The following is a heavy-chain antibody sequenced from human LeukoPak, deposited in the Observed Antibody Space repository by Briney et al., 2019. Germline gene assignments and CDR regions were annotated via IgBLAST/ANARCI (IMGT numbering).Heavy chain of an antibody. V-gene: IGHV4-34*01. CDR2: INHSGST. D-gene: IGHD1-26*01. Sequence: SETLSLTCAVYGGSFSGYYWSWIRQPPGKGLEWIGEINHSGSTNYNPSLKSRVTISVDTSNNQFSLKLSSVTAADTAVYYCARRQWELSQGNYYYYMDVWGKGTTVTVSS. CDR1: GGSFSGYY. CDR3: ARRQWELSQGNYYYYMDV. J-gene: IGHJ6*03.